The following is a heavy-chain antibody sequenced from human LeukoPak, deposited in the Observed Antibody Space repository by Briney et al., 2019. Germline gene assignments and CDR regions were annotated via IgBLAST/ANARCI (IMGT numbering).Heavy chain of an antibody. Sequence: GGSLTPSCVGAGFTPSSYTMNWVRQAPGKGLEWIAWISINVSPTDYADSVKGRFTISRDNAKNSVFLQMTTLRAQDTAVYYCARDGATSSGGDYFGSGSYFKPTTHWGQGTLVTVSS. V-gene: IGHV3-48*03. CDR1: GFTPSSYT. J-gene: IGHJ4*02. CDR3: ARDGATSSGGDYFGSGSYFKPTTH. CDR2: ISINVSPT. D-gene: IGHD3-10*01.